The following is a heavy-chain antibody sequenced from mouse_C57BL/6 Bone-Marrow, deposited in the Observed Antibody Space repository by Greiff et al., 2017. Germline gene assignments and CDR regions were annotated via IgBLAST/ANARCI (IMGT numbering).Heavy chain of an antibody. CDR1: GFNIKDDY. Sequence: ESGAELVRPGASLKLSCTASGFNIKDDYMHWVKQRPEQGLEWIGWIDPENGDTEYASKFQGKATITADTSSNTAYLQLSSLTSEDTAVYYCTPRLRGMMDYWGQGTSVTVSS. J-gene: IGHJ4*01. CDR2: IDPENGDT. V-gene: IGHV14-4*01. D-gene: IGHD1-1*01. CDR3: TPRLRGMMDY.